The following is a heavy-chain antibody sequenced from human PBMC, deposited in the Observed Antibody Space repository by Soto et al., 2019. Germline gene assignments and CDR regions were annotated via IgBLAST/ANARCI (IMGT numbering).Heavy chain of an antibody. CDR2: ISSNSADI. V-gene: IGHV3-21*01. D-gene: IGHD6-13*01. CDR1: GVTLPRFT. Sequence: GSLRLACAASGVTLPRFTINWVRQAPGKGLEWVSTISSNSADIYYTDALRGRFTISRDNAKNSLHLQMNSLRAEDTAVYYCTRDASRDSSARGWFDPWGPGTLVTVSS. CDR3: TRDASRDSSARGWFDP. J-gene: IGHJ5*02.